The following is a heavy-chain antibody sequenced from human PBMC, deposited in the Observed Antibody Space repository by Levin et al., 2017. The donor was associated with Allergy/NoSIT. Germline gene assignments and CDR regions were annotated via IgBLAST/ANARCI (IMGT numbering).Heavy chain of an antibody. CDR3: AKDKAFGFCSASSCRGPFDS. CDR2: ITWDGDIT. Sequence: GESLKISCAASGFKFDDYTMNWVRQSPGKGLQWVALITWDGDITFYGDSVKGRFTISRDNTKKFLYLQMNNLRSDDTAMYYCAKDKAFGFCSASSCRGPFDSWGQGTLVTVSP. J-gene: IGHJ4*02. D-gene: IGHD2-15*01. V-gene: IGHV3-43*01. CDR1: GFKFDDYT.